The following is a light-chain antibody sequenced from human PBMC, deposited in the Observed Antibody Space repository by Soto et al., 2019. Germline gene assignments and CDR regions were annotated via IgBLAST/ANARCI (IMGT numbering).Light chain of an antibody. V-gene: IGLV2-8*01. CDR2: EVS. J-gene: IGLJ2*01. CDR1: SSDVGGYNY. Sequence: QSVLTQPPSASGSPGQSVTISCTGTSSDVGGYNYVSWYQQHPGKAPKLMIYEVSKRPSGVPDRGSGSKSGTTASLTVSGLQAEDEADYYCSSYACSNNFARVFGGGTKLTVL. CDR3: SSYACSNNFARV.